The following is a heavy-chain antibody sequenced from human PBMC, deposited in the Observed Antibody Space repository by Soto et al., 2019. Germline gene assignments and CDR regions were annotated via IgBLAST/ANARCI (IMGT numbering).Heavy chain of an antibody. J-gene: IGHJ6*03. V-gene: IGHV4-31*03. CDR1: GGSISSGGYY. Sequence: TLSLTCTVSGGSISSGGYYWSWIRQHPGKGLEWIGYIYYGGSTYYNPSLKSRVTISVDTSKNQFSLKLSSVTAADTAVYYCARERRYYYMDVWGNGTTVTVSS. D-gene: IGHD4-17*01. CDR3: ARERRYYYMDV. CDR2: IYYGGST.